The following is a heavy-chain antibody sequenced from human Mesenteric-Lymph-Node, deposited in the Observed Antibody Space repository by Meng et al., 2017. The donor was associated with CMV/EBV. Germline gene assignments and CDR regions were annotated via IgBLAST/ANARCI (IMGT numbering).Heavy chain of an antibody. CDR1: GFTFSSYS. CDR2: ISSSSYI. D-gene: IGHD4-23*01. V-gene: IGHV3-21*01. Sequence: GESLKISCAASGFTFSSYSMNWVRQAPGKGLEWVSSISSSSYIYYADSVKGRFTISRDNAKNSLYLQMNSLRAEDTAVYYCAREGDDGGSFDYWGQGTLVTVSS. J-gene: IGHJ4*02. CDR3: AREGDDGGSFDY.